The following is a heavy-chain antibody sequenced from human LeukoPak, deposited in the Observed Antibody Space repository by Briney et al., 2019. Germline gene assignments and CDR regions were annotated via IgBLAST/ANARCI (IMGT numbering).Heavy chain of an antibody. V-gene: IGHV3-30-3*01. CDR1: GFTFSSYA. Sequence: GGSLRLSCAASGFTFSSYAMHWVRQAPGKGLEWVAVISYDGSNKYYADSAKGRFTISRDNSKNTLYLQMNSLRAEDTAVYYCARDIRYGGKQPIYYYYGMDVWGQGTTVTVSS. CDR3: ARDIRYGGKQPIYYYYGMDV. CDR2: ISYDGSNK. D-gene: IGHD4-23*01. J-gene: IGHJ6*02.